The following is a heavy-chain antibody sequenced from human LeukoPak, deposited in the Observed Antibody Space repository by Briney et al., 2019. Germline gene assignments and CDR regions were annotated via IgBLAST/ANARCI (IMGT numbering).Heavy chain of an antibody. CDR1: GGSISSYY. J-gene: IGHJ4*02. Sequence: SETLSLTCTVSGGSISSYYWSWIRQPPGKGLEWIGYIYYSGSANYNPSLKSRVTISVDTSKNQFSLKLSSVTAADTAVYYCARNNSSSWDFDYWGQGTLVTVSS. CDR2: IYYSGSA. CDR3: ARNNSSSWDFDY. V-gene: IGHV4-59*08. D-gene: IGHD6-13*01.